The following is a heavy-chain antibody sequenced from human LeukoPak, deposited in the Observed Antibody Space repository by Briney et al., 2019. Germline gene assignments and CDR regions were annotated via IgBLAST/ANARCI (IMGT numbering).Heavy chain of an antibody. J-gene: IGHJ6*03. V-gene: IGHV1-18*01. D-gene: IGHD6-13*01. Sequence: GASVKVSCKASGYTFTSYGISWVRQAPGQGLEWMGWISAYNGNTNYAQKLQGRVTMTTDTSTSTAYMELRSLRSDDTAVYYCARQGYSSSWYSYYYMDVWSKGTTVTISS. CDR1: GYTFTSYG. CDR2: ISAYNGNT. CDR3: ARQGYSSSWYSYYYMDV.